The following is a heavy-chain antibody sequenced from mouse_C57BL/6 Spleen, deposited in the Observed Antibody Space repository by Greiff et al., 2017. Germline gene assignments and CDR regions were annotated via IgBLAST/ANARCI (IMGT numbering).Heavy chain of an antibody. Sequence: QVQLKQPGAELVKPGASVKMSCKASGYTFTSYWITWVKQRPGQGLEWIGDIYPGSGSTNYNEKFKSKATLTVDTSSSTAYMQLSSLTSEDSAVYYCARWYYDDYDVGCAYWGQGTLVTVSA. CDR1: GYTFTSYW. CDR3: ARWYYDDYDVGCAY. CDR2: IYPGSGST. V-gene: IGHV1-55*01. J-gene: IGHJ3*01. D-gene: IGHD2-4*01.